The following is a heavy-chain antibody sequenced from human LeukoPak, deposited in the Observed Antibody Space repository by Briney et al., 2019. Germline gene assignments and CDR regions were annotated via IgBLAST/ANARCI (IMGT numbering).Heavy chain of an antibody. V-gene: IGHV3-23*01. J-gene: IGHJ4*02. Sequence: GGSLRLSCAASGFSFSNYAMTWVRQAPGKGLVWVSSISGSGVNTYYADSVKGRFTISRDNSKNTLYLQMNSLRVEDTAGYYCAKDMAHGIAVPGSPGPLDYWGQGTLVTVSS. D-gene: IGHD6-19*01. CDR2: ISGSGVNT. CDR3: AKDMAHGIAVPGSPGPLDY. CDR1: GFSFSNYA.